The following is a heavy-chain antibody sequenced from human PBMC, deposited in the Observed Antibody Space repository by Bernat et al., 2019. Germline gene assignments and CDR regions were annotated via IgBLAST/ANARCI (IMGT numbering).Heavy chain of an antibody. J-gene: IGHJ3*02. V-gene: IGHV3-30*18. D-gene: IGHD3-10*01. CDR3: AKDFYSYFSETYYPVDAFDI. CDR1: GFTFSDYG. CDR2: ISYDGSNT. Sequence: QVQLVESGGGVVQPGRSLRLSCAASGFTFSDYGMHWVRQAPGKGLEWVAVISYDGSNTYYADSVKGRFTISRDNYEDTLYLQMNSLRAEDTAVFYCAKDFYSYFSETYYPVDAFDIWGQGTMVTVSS.